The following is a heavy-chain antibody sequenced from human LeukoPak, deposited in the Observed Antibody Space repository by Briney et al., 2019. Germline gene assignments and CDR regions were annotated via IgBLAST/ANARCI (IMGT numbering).Heavy chain of an antibody. V-gene: IGHV4-39*07. CDR1: GGSLSSSIYY. Sequence: SETLSLTCTVSGGSLSSSIYYWGWIRQPPGKGLEWIGSIYYSGTNHYNTSRRSRVTISVDTSKNQFSLKLSSVTTAETAVYYCARESDGYPDYWGQGTLVTVSS. CDR2: IYYSGTN. J-gene: IGHJ4*02. D-gene: IGHD5-24*01. CDR3: ARESDGYPDY.